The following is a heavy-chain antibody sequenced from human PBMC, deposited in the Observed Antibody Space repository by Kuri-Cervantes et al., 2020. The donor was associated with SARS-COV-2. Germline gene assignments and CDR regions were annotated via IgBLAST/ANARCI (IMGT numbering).Heavy chain of an antibody. J-gene: IGHJ6*02. D-gene: IGHD6-6*01. V-gene: IGHV3-74*01. CDR2: INPDGSYT. CDR3: ARDLRYSSSDGMDV. Sequence: GESLKISCAASGFTFSGHWIHWVRQAPGKGLVWVSRINPDGSYTNNADSVKGRFTLSRDNAKNMLFLQMNSLRAEDTAVYYCARDLRYSSSDGMDVWGQGTTVTVSS. CDR1: GFTFSGHW.